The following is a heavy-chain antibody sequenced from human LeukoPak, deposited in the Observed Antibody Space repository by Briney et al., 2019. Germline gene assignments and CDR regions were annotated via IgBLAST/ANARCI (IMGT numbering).Heavy chain of an antibody. D-gene: IGHD1-1*01. CDR1: GGTFSSYA. V-gene: IGHV1-69*05. Sequence: GSSVKVSCKASGGTFSSYAISWVRQAPGQGLEWMGGIIPVFGTANYAQKFQGRVTITTDESTSTAYMELSSLRSEDTAVYYCARARGRVGELEPFDYWGQGTLVTVSS. CDR3: ARARGRVGELEPFDY. J-gene: IGHJ4*02. CDR2: IIPVFGTA.